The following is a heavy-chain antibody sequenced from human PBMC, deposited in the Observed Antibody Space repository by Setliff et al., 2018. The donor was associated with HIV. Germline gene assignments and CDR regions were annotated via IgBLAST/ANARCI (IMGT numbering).Heavy chain of an antibody. CDR3: ARDYYNFQDM. J-gene: IGHJ3*02. V-gene: IGHV4-59*11. CDR1: GGSISSHC. CDR2: IYASGSI. D-gene: IGHD3-3*01. Sequence: PSETLSLTCTVSGGSISSHCWSWIRQSPGKALEWIGYIYASGSIIYNPSLKSRVTISVDTSKNQFSLKLSSVTAADSAVYYCARDYYNFQDMWGQGTMVTVSS.